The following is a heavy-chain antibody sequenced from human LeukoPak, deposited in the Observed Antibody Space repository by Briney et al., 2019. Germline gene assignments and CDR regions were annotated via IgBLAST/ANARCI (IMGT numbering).Heavy chain of an antibody. CDR2: ISSSSSYI. J-gene: IGHJ3*02. V-gene: IGHV3-21*01. Sequence: GGSLRLSCAASGFTFSSYSMNWVRQAPGKGLEWVSSISSSSSYIYYADSVKGRFTISRDNAKNSLYLQMNSLRAEDTAVYYCARGHARGASDIWGQGTMVTVPS. CDR3: ARGHARGASDI. CDR1: GFTFSSYS.